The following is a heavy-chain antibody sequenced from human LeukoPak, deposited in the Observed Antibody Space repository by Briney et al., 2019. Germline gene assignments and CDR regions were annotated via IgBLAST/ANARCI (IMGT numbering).Heavy chain of an antibody. J-gene: IGHJ4*02. Sequence: SETLSLTCTVSGGSISSSSYYWGWIRQPPGKGLEWIGYIYYSGSTYYNPSLKSRVTISVDTSKNQFSLKLSSVTAADTAVYYCASSLGSGSHFDWGQGTLVTVSS. V-gene: IGHV4-30-4*08. D-gene: IGHD1-26*01. CDR1: GGSISSSSYY. CDR3: ASSLGSGSHFD. CDR2: IYYSGST.